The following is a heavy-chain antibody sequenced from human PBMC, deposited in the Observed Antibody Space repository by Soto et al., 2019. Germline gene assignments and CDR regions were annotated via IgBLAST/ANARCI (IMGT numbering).Heavy chain of an antibody. CDR3: VREYYGTTTWIDY. D-gene: IGHD1-7*01. Sequence: QVQLVQSAPEVQRPGDSVKVSCKTSGYTFTSYPYSWVRQAPGQGLEWMGWVNTYDGTTKIAQQFRDRITLTADKSAATVFMELRRLTSDDTAVYYCVREYYGTTTWIDYWGQGTLVAVSS. J-gene: IGHJ4*02. CDR2: VNTYDGTT. V-gene: IGHV1-18*01. CDR1: GYTFTSYP.